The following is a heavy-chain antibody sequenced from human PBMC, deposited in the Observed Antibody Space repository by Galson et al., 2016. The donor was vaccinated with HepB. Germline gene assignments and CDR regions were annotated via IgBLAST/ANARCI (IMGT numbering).Heavy chain of an antibody. CDR1: GFTFSSYS. J-gene: IGHJ4*02. CDR2: ISSSSSYI. CDR3: ASVRIFGGTKTFDY. V-gene: IGHV3-21*01. Sequence: CAASGFTFSSYSMNWVRQAPGKGLEWVSSISSSSSYIYYADSVKGRFTISRDNAKNSLYLQMNSLRAEDTAVYYCASVRIFGGTKTFDYWGQGTLVTVSS. D-gene: IGHD3-3*01.